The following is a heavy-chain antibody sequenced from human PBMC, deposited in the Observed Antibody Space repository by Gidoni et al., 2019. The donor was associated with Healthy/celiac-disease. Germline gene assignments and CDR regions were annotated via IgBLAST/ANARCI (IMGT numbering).Heavy chain of an antibody. D-gene: IGHD3-10*01. CDR1: GFTFSSYA. V-gene: IGHV3-30-3*01. Sequence: QVQLVVSGGGVVQPGRSLRLSCAASGFTFSSYAMHWVRQAPGKGLEWVAVIAYDGSNKYYADSVKGRFTSSRDNSKNKLYLQMNSRRAEDTAVYYCARVGDVLLWFGERIDAFDIWGQGTMVTVSS. J-gene: IGHJ3*02. CDR3: ARVGDVLLWFGERIDAFDI. CDR2: IAYDGSNK.